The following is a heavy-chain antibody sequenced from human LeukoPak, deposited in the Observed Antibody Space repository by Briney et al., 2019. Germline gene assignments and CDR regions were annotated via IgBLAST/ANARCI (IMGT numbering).Heavy chain of an antibody. CDR2: INPSGGST. CDR1: GYTFTSHG. D-gene: IGHD1-26*01. V-gene: IGHV1-46*01. J-gene: IGHJ4*02. Sequence: GASVKVSCKASGYTFTSHGISWVRQAPGQGLEWMGIINPSGGSTSYAQKFQGRVTMTRDMSTSTVYMELSSLRSEDTAVYYCARVGSGGSYRIRYFDYWGQGTLVTVSS. CDR3: ARVGSGGSYRIRYFDY.